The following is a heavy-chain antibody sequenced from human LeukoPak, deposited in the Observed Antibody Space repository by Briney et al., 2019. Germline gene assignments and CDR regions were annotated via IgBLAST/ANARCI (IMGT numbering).Heavy chain of an antibody. CDR3: ARSLYCYGSDSFDN. J-gene: IGHJ3*02. Sequence: SETLCLTCTVSGAAISSYYWNWIRQPPGKGLKWIGYVYYGGSTNYNPSLTSRVTISVDTSKNQFSLKLSSVTAPHTPPYYCARSLYCYGSDSFDNWGQGTMVTVSS. D-gene: IGHD3-10*01. V-gene: IGHV4-59*01. CDR2: VYYGGST. CDR1: GAAISSYY.